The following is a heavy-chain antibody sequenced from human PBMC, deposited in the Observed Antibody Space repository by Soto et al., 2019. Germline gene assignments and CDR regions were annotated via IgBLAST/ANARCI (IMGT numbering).Heavy chain of an antibody. CDR2: IYYSGST. J-gene: IGHJ4*02. Sequence: QVQLQESGPGLVKPSQTLSLTCTVSGGSISSGGYYWSWIRQHPGKGLEWIGSIYYSGSTYYNPSQKSRVTICVGIPKNQFHMKLGTGTAAGTDVECWVRGGPHWGQATLVTVSS. D-gene: IGHD3-16*01. CDR3: VRGGPH. CDR1: GGSISSGGYY. V-gene: IGHV4-31*03.